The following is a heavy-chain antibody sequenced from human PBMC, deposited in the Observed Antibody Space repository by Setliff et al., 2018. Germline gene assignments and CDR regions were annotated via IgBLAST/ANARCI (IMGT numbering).Heavy chain of an antibody. V-gene: IGHV1-18*01. Sequence: ASVKVSCKASGYTFTRYGISWVRQAPGQGLEWMGWISVYNSNTNYAEKLRGRVTMTTDTSTSTAYVELRSLRSDDTAVCYCARNAITGSTRKYYYYMDVWGQGTTVTVSS. CDR3: ARNAITGSTRKYYYYMDV. CDR1: GYTFTRYG. CDR2: ISVYNSNT. J-gene: IGHJ6*03. D-gene: IGHD1-7*01.